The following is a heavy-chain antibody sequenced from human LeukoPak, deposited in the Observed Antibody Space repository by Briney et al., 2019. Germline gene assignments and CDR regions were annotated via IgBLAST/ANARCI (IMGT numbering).Heavy chain of an antibody. Sequence: ASVKVSCKASGGTFSSYAISWVRQAPGQGLEWMGGIIPIFGTANYAQKFQGRVTITADKSTSTAYMELSSLRSEDTAVYYCARDPLAAAAGTGYFDYWGQGTLVTVSS. CDR1: GGTFSSYA. J-gene: IGHJ4*02. V-gene: IGHV1-69*06. D-gene: IGHD6-13*01. CDR3: ARDPLAAAAGTGYFDY. CDR2: IIPIFGTA.